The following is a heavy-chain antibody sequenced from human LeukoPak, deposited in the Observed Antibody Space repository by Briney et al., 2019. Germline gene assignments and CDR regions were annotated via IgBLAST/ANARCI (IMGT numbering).Heavy chain of an antibody. Sequence: ASVKVSCKASGYTFTGYYMHWVRQAPGQGLEWMGGIILIFGTANSAQKFQGRVTITADKSTSSAYMELSSLRSEDTAVYYCARKKDGGDAFDIWGQGTMVTVSS. CDR2: IILIFGTA. V-gene: IGHV1-69*06. CDR1: GYTFTGYY. J-gene: IGHJ3*02. CDR3: ARKKDGGDAFDI. D-gene: IGHD3-10*01.